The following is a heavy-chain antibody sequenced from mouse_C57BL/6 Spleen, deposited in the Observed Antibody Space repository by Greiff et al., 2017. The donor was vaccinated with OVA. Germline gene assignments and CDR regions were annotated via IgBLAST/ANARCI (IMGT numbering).Heavy chain of an antibody. D-gene: IGHD1-1*01. J-gene: IGHJ2*01. CDR1: GYTFTDYY. CDR2: IYPGSGNT. Sequence: VQLQQSGAELVRPGASVKLSCKASGYTFTDYYINWVKQRPGQGLEWIARIYPGSGNTYYNEKFKGKATLTAEKSSSTAYMQLSSLTSEDSAVYFCAREPTVVSYFDYWGQGTTLTVSS. CDR3: AREPTVVSYFDY. V-gene: IGHV1-76*01.